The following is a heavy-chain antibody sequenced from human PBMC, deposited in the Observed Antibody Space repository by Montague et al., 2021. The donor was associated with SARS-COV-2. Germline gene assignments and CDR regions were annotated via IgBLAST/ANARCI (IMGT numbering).Heavy chain of an antibody. D-gene: IGHD2/OR15-2a*01. J-gene: IGHJ6*03. Sequence: SETLSLTCAVYGGSFSGHYWSWIRQPPGKGLGWIGEINNSGSTNYNPSLKSRVTISVDTSKNQFSLKLHSVTAADTAVYYCARGRIEVSMIVIVLTGASYYKDVWGKGTTVTVS. V-gene: IGHV4-34*01. CDR1: GGSFSGHY. CDR2: INNSGST. CDR3: ARGRIEVSMIVIVLTGASYYKDV.